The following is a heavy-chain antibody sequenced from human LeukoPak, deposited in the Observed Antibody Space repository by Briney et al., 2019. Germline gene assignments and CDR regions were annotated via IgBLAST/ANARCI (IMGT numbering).Heavy chain of an antibody. CDR1: GFTFSSYW. CDR3: ASIVEEFGELLYDY. V-gene: IGHV3-7*01. J-gene: IGHJ4*02. Sequence: GGSLRLSCAVSGFTFSSYWMSWVRQAPGRGLEWVANIKQDGSEKYYVDSVKGRFTISRDNIKYSLYLQMNSLRAEDTAVYYCASIVEEFGELLYDYWGQGTLVTVSS. CDR2: IKQDGSEK. D-gene: IGHD3-10*01.